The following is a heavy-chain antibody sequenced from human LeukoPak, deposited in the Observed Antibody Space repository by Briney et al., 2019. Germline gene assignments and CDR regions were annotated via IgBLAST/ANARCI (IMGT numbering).Heavy chain of an antibody. J-gene: IGHJ4*02. CDR2: ISAYNGNT. V-gene: IGHV1-18*01. CDR3: AVLRGTIVGATVFDY. D-gene: IGHD1-26*01. Sequence: GASVKVSCKASGYTFTSYGISWVRQAPGQGLEWMGWISAYNGNTNYAQKLQGRVTMTTDTSTSTAYMELRSLRSDDTAVYYCAVLRGTIVGATVFDYWGQGTLVTVSS. CDR1: GYTFTSYG.